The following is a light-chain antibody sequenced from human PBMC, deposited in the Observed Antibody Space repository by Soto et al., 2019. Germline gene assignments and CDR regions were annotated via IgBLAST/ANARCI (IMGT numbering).Light chain of an antibody. CDR1: SGHSSYA. CDR3: QTWGTDIHYV. Sequence: QPVLTQSPSASASLGASVKLTCTLSSGHSSYAIAWHQQQPEKGPRYLMKLNSDGSHSKGDGIPDRFSGSSSGAERYLTSSSLQSEDEADYYCQTWGTDIHYVFGTGTKLTVL. CDR2: LNSDGSH. J-gene: IGLJ1*01. V-gene: IGLV4-69*01.